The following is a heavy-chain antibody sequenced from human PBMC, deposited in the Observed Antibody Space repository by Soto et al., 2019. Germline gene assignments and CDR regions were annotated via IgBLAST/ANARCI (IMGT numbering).Heavy chain of an antibody. Sequence: ASVKVSCKASGYTFTSYSMHWVLQAPGQRLEWMGWINAGNGNTKYSQKFQGRVTITRDTSASTAYMELSSLRSEDTAVYYCARRRSNWNDFDYWGQGTLVTVSS. CDR1: GYTFTSYS. V-gene: IGHV1-3*01. CDR3: ARRRSNWNDFDY. CDR2: INAGNGNT. J-gene: IGHJ4*02. D-gene: IGHD1-1*01.